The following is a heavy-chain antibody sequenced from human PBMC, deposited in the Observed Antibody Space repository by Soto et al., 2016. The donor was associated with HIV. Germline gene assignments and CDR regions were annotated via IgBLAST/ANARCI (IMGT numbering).Heavy chain of an antibody. CDR3: AGGIVGASGAFDI. J-gene: IGHJ3*02. D-gene: IGHD1-26*01. CDR1: GYTFTSYY. Sequence: QVQLVQSGAEVKKPGASVKVSCKASGYTFTSYYMHWVRQAPGQGLEWMGIISPNGGSTRYAQKFQGRVTMTRDTSTSTVYMNLSSLRSEDTAVYYCAGGIVGASGAFDIWGQGTMVTVSS. CDR2: ISPNGGST. V-gene: IGHV1-46*01.